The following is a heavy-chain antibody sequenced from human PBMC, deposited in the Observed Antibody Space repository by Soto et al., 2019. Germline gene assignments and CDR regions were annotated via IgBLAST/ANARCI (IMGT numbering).Heavy chain of an antibody. CDR2: IYYSGST. D-gene: IGHD2-15*01. Sequence: SETLSLTCTVSGGSISSYYWSWIRQPPGKGLEWIGYIYYSGSTNYHPPLKSRVTISVDTSKNQFSLKLSSVTAADTAVYYCAREDCSGGSCYFDYWGQGTLVTVSS. V-gene: IGHV4-59*01. J-gene: IGHJ4*02. CDR3: AREDCSGGSCYFDY. CDR1: GGSISSYY.